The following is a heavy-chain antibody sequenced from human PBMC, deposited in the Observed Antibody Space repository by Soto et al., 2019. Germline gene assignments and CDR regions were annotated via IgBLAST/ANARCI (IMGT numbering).Heavy chain of an antibody. D-gene: IGHD3-10*01. CDR2: IIPILGIA. J-gene: IGHJ6*02. CDR1: GGTFSSYT. V-gene: IGHV1-69*02. CDR3: ASLMSSVYYYGMDV. Sequence: QVQLVQSGAEVKKPGSSVKVSCKASGGTFSSYTISWVRQAPGQGLEWMGRIIPILGIANYAQKFQGRVTITADKSTSPAYMELSSLRSEDTAVYYCASLMSSVYYYGMDVWGQGTTVTVSS.